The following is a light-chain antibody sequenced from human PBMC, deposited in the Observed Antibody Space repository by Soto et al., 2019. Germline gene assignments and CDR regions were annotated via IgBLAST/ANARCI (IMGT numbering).Light chain of an antibody. Sequence: DINMTQSPSTLSASVGDRVTITCRASQSIDVWLAWYQQKLGKAPRLLIYGASSLQSGVPSRFSGRGSGTEFTLSISSLQPEDFATYFCHQYNSQYPDTFGQGTKLEIK. CDR3: HQYNSQYPDT. V-gene: IGKV1-5*01. J-gene: IGKJ2*01. CDR1: QSIDVW. CDR2: GAS.